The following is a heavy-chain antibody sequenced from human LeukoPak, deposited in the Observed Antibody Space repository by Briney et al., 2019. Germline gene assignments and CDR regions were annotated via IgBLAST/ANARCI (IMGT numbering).Heavy chain of an antibody. J-gene: IGHJ4*02. V-gene: IGHV1-46*01. CDR2: INPSGGRT. CDR3: ARDGASVFGSLEPDS. CDR1: GYTFTRNY. Sequence: ASVKVSCKASGYTFTRNYMLWVRQAPGQGLEWMGIINPSGGRTRYAQNFQGRVTMIRDTSTSTVYMELSSLRSEDTAVYYCARDGASVFGSLEPDSWGQGTLVTVSS. D-gene: IGHD2-8*01.